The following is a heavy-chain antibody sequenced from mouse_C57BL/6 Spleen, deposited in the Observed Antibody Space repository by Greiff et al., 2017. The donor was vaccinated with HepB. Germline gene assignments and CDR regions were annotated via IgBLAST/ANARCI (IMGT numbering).Heavy chain of an antibody. V-gene: IGHV6-6*01. CDR1: GFTFSDAW. J-gene: IGHJ4*01. D-gene: IGHD1-1*01. CDR2: IRNKANNHAT. CDR3: TRGGSSFFYAMDY. Sequence: EVKVEESGGGLVQPGGSMKLSCAASGFTFSDAWMDWVRQSPEKGLEWVAEIRNKANNHATYYAESVKGRFTISRDDSKSSVYLQMNSLRAEDTGIYYCTRGGSSFFYAMDYWGQGTSVTVSS.